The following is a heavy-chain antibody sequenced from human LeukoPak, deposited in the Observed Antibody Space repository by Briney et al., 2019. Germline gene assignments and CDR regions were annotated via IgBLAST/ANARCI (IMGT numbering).Heavy chain of an antibody. V-gene: IGHV4-31*03. CDR1: GGSISSGGYY. J-gene: IGHJ4*02. CDR2: IYYSGST. Sequence: SETLSLTCTVSGGSISSGGYYWSWIRQHPGKGLEWIGYIYYSGSTNYNPSLKSRVTISVDTSKNQFSLKLSSVTAADTAVYYCARGPTYQWLRDYWGQGTLVTVSS. D-gene: IGHD6-19*01. CDR3: ARGPTYQWLRDY.